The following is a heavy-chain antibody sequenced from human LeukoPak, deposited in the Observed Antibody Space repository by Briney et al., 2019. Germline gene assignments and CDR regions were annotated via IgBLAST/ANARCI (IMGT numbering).Heavy chain of an antibody. CDR3: ARGGPKAAAGPFDY. Sequence: PGGSLRLSCAASGFTFSSYSMNWVRQAPGKGLEWVSSISSSSSYIYYADSVKGRFTISRDNAKNSLYLQMNSLRAEDTAVYYCARGGPKAAAGPFDYWGQGTLVTVSS. CDR1: GFTFSSYS. J-gene: IGHJ4*02. D-gene: IGHD6-13*01. CDR2: ISSSSSYI. V-gene: IGHV3-21*01.